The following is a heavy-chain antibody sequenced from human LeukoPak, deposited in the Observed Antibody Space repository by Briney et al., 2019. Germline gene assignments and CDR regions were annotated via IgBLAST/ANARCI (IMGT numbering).Heavy chain of an antibody. CDR3: ARDQAAAAFDI. D-gene: IGHD6-13*01. CDR1: GYSISSGYY. Sequence: SETLSLTCTVSGYSISSGYYWGWIRQPPGKGLEWIGSIYRSGSTYYNPSLKSRVTISVDTSKNQFSLKLSSVTAADTAVYYCARDQAAAAFDIWGQGTMVTVSS. J-gene: IGHJ3*02. CDR2: IYRSGST. V-gene: IGHV4-38-2*02.